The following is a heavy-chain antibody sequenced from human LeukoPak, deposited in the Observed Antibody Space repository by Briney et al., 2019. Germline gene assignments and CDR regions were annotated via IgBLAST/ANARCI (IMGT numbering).Heavy chain of an antibody. Sequence: ASVKVSCKASGYTFTSYGISWVRQAPGQGLEWMGWINPNSGGTNYAQKFQGRVTMTRDTSISTAYMELSRLRSDDTAVYYCAMCLSGYYLGFDYWGQGTLVTVSS. CDR2: INPNSGGT. CDR1: GYTFTSYG. CDR3: AMCLSGYYLGFDY. D-gene: IGHD3-3*01. J-gene: IGHJ4*02. V-gene: IGHV1-2*02.